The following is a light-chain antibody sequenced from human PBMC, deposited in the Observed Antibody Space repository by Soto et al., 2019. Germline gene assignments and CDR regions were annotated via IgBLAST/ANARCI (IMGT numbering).Light chain of an antibody. CDR1: ESVSNN. Sequence: DIVMTQSPATLSVSPGERATLSCRASESVSNNVAWYQQKPGQAPRLLIYGSSTRATAIPARFSGSGSGTEFTVTISSLQSEDFAVYYCQHYNNWPPWTFGQGTRVEIK. CDR3: QHYNNWPPWT. J-gene: IGKJ1*01. V-gene: IGKV3-15*01. CDR2: GSS.